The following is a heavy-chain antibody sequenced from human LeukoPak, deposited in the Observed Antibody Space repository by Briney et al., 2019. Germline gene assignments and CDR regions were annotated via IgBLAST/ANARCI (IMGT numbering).Heavy chain of an antibody. CDR1: GFTFSGSA. J-gene: IGHJ4*02. Sequence: GGSLRLSCAASGFTFSGSAMHWVRQASGKGLEWVGRIRSKANSYATAYAASVKGRFTISRDNSKNTLYLQMNSLRAEDTAVYYCAKDFDCSSTSCYYGSGWYWAGRQNYFDYWGQGTLVTVSS. V-gene: IGHV3-73*01. D-gene: IGHD2-2*01. CDR3: AKDFDCSSTSCYYGSGWYWAGRQNYFDY. CDR2: IRSKANSYAT.